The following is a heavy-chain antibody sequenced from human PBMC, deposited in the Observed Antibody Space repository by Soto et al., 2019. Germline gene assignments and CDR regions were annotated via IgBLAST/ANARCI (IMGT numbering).Heavy chain of an antibody. CDR2: IYSGGST. V-gene: IGHV3-53*04. J-gene: IGHJ6*03. CDR1: GFTVSSNY. CDR3: AGQGRRYDFWSRTGLYYYYYYMDV. Sequence: GGSLRLSCAASGFTVSSNYMSWVRQAPGKGLEWVSVIYSGGSTYYADSVKGRFTISRHNSKNTLYLQMNSLRAEDTAVYYCAGQGRRYDFWSRTGLYYYYYYMDVWGKGTTVTVSS. D-gene: IGHD3-3*01.